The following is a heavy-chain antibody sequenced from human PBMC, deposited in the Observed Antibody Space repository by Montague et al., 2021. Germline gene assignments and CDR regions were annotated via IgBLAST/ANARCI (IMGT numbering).Heavy chain of an antibody. Sequence: SLRLSCAASGFTFSNFWMHCVRQAPGKGLVWVSRIVGDGHYKNYADSVQGRFTISRDNAENTLYLQMDGLRVGDTAVYYCVRDGDGFNFDYWGHGTLVTVSS. CDR2: IVGDGHYK. CDR1: GFTFSNFW. J-gene: IGHJ4*01. D-gene: IGHD5-24*01. V-gene: IGHV3-74*01. CDR3: VRDGDGFNFDY.